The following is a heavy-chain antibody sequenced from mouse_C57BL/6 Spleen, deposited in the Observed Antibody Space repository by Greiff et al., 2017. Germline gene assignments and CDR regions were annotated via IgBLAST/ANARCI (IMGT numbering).Heavy chain of an antibody. Sequence: VQLQQSGPELVKPGASVKISCKASGYTFTDYYMNWVKQSHGKSLEWIGDINPNNGGTSYTQKFKGKATLTVDKSSSTAYMELRSLTSEDSAVYYCAGYYYGSSYNYAMDYWGQGTSVTVSS. CDR2: INPNNGGT. V-gene: IGHV1-26*01. D-gene: IGHD1-1*01. CDR1: GYTFTDYY. CDR3: AGYYYGSSYNYAMDY. J-gene: IGHJ4*01.